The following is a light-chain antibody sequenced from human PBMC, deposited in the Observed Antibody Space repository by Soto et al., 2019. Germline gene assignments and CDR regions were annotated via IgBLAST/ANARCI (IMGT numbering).Light chain of an antibody. CDR2: EVN. V-gene: IGLV2-8*01. J-gene: IGLJ2*01. CDR3: TSYTTSATLDVV. CDR1: SSDIGGYNS. Sequence: QSALTQPPSASGSPGQSVTISCTGTSSDIGGYNSVSWYQQHPGKAPRLMIYEVNKRPSGVPDRFSGSKSGYTASLTVSGLQTEDEAFYYCTSYTTSATLDVVFGGGTKLTVL.